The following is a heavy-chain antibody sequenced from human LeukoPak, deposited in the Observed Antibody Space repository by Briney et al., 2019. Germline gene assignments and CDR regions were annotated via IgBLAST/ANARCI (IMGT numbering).Heavy chain of an antibody. D-gene: IGHD2-15*01. J-gene: IGHJ4*02. CDR3: ARAGYCSGVSCYSAVPGKY. V-gene: IGHV4-38-2*02. Sequence: SETLSLTCTVSGYSITSGYYWAWIRQSPGKGLEWIGSIYDSGNTYYNPSLKSRVIILVDTSKNQFSLQLGSVTPTDTAVYYCARAGYCSGVSCYSAVPGKYWGQGALVTVSS. CDR2: IYDSGNT. CDR1: GYSITSGYY.